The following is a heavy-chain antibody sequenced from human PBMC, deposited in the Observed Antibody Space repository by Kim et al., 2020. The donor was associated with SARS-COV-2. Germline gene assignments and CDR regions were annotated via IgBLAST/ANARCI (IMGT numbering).Heavy chain of an antibody. CDR3: ARPRGYSYGYLSDFDY. D-gene: IGHD5-18*01. CDR1: GFTFSSYS. Sequence: GGSLRLSCAASGFTFSSYSMNWVRQAPGKGLEWVSSISSSSSYIYYADSVKGRFTISRDNAKNSLYLQMNSLRAEDTAVYYCARPRGYSYGYLSDFDYWGQGTLVTVSS. J-gene: IGHJ4*02. CDR2: ISSSSSYI. V-gene: IGHV3-21*01.